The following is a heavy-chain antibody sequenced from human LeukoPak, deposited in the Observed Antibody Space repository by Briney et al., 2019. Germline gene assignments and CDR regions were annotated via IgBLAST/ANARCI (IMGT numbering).Heavy chain of an antibody. Sequence: PGGSLRLSCAASGFTFKSYWMSWVRQAPGKGLEWVASIKEDGSEKYYVDSVKGRFTISRDNAENSLYLQMNSLRAEDTAVYFCSKFLCGSVTCYNFDYWGQGTLVTVSS. V-gene: IGHV3-7*01. D-gene: IGHD2-15*01. J-gene: IGHJ4*02. CDR1: GFTFKSYW. CDR3: SKFLCGSVTCYNFDY. CDR2: IKEDGSEK.